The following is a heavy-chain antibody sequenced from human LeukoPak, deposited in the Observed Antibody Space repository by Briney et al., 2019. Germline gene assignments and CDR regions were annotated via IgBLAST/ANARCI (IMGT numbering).Heavy chain of an antibody. CDR2: IYPGDSDT. V-gene: IGHV5-51*01. CDR3: ARLRSSGYNFGGTGAPYYFDY. Sequence: GESLKISCKGSGYSFTSYWIGWVRQMPGKGLEWMGIIYPGDSDTRYSPSFQGQVTISADKSISTAYLQWSSLKASDTAMYYCARLRSSGYNFGGTGAPYYFDYWGQGTLVTVSS. J-gene: IGHJ4*02. D-gene: IGHD3-22*01. CDR1: GYSFTSYW.